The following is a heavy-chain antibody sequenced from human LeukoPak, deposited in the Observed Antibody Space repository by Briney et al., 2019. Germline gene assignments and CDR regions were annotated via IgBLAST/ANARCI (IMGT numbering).Heavy chain of an antibody. CDR3: AKDRGSGWLDY. CDR2: ISWNSGSI. J-gene: IGHJ4*02. CDR1: GFTFDDYA. Sequence: GGSLRLSCAASGFTFDDYAMHWVRQAQGKGLEWVSGISWNSGSIGYADSVKGRFTISRDNAKNSLYLQMNSLRAEDTALYYCAKDRGSGWLDYWGQGTLVTVSS. D-gene: IGHD6-19*01. V-gene: IGHV3-9*01.